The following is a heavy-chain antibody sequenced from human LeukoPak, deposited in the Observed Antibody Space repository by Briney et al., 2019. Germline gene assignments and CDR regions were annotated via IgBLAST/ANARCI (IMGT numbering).Heavy chain of an antibody. Sequence: PGGSLRLSCAASGFTFSTYWMHWVRQAPGKGLEWVANIKSDGSEKYSVESVKGRFTISRDNAKNSVFLQMNSLRAEDTAVYYCAKALRAATPTYYYYYMDVWGKGTTVTISS. V-gene: IGHV3-7*03. D-gene: IGHD2-2*01. CDR3: AKALRAATPTYYYYYMDV. CDR2: IKSDGSEK. J-gene: IGHJ6*03. CDR1: GFTFSTYW.